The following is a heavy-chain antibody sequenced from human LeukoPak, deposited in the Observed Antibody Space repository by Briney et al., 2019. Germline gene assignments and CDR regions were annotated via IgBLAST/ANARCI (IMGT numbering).Heavy chain of an antibody. V-gene: IGHV3-53*05. J-gene: IGHJ5*02. CDR1: GFTVSSDY. Sequence: PGGSLRLSCAASGFTVSSDYMSWVRQAPGKGLEWVSVIYSGGSTYYADSVKGRFTNSRDKSKNTVYLQVNSLRFEDTAMYYCARNWFDPWGQGTLVTVSS. CDR3: ARNWFDP. CDR2: IYSGGST.